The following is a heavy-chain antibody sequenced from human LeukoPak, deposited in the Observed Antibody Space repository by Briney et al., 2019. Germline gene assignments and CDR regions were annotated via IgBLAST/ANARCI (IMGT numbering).Heavy chain of an antibody. CDR1: GFTVSSNY. CDR3: ARNDAYYYDSSGLPFDY. Sequence: GGSLRLSCAASGFTVSSNYMSWVRQAPGKGLEWVSVIYSGGSTYYADSVKGRFTISRDNSKNTLYLQMNSLRAEDTAVYYCARNDAYYYDSSGLPFDYWGQGTLVIVSS. D-gene: IGHD3-22*01. J-gene: IGHJ4*02. CDR2: IYSGGST. V-gene: IGHV3-66*01.